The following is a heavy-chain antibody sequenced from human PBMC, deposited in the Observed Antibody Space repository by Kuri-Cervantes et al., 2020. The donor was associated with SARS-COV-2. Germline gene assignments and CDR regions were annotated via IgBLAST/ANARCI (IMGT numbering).Heavy chain of an antibody. D-gene: IGHD6-19*01. CDR2: IDPTDSHT. V-gene: IGHV5-10-1*01. CDR1: GYSFTSYW. Sequence: GGSLILSCMASGYSFTSYWITWVRQMPGEGLEWMGRIDPTDSHTYYSPSFQGHVTFSTDKTIATAYLRWSSLKASDTAMYFCARRVAGLKMFDLWGQGTPVTVSS. J-gene: IGHJ5*02. CDR3: ARRVAGLKMFDL.